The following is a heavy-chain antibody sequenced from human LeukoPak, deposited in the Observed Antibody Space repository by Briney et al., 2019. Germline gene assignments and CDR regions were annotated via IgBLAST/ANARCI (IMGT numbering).Heavy chain of an antibody. Sequence: SETLSLTCAVYGGSLSGYYWSWIRQPPGKGLEWIGEINHSGSTNYNPSLKSRVTISVDTSKNQFSLKLSSVTAADTAVYYCAMRSYGMDVWGQGTTVTVSS. CDR3: AMRSYGMDV. J-gene: IGHJ6*02. V-gene: IGHV4-34*01. CDR2: INHSGST. CDR1: GGSLSGYY.